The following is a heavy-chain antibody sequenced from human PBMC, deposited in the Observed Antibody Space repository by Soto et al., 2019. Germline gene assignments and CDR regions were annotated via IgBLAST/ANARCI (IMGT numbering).Heavy chain of an antibody. J-gene: IGHJ4*02. Sequence: PGGSLRLSCAASGFTFSSYWRHWVRQAPGKGLEWVSRMNMDGNRISYVDSVKGRCTISRDNAKNTFYMEMNSARVEDTAVYYYVRGDGDRYDGHGYLGRHWGQGSLVTSPQ. V-gene: IGHV3-74*01. D-gene: IGHD2-21*01. CDR1: GFTFSSYW. CDR3: VRGDGDRYDGHGYLGRH. CDR2: MNMDGNRI.